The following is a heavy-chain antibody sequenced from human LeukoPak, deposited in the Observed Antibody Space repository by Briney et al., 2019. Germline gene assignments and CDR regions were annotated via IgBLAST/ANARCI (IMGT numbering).Heavy chain of an antibody. D-gene: IGHD6-19*01. CDR3: ARDPPGIAVAGFDY. Sequence: GRSLRLSCAASGFTFSSYAMHWVRQAPGKGLEWVAVISYDGSNKYYADSVKGRFTISRDNSKNTLYLQMNSLRAEDTAVYYCARDPPGIAVAGFDYWGQGTLVTVS. CDR2: ISYDGSNK. J-gene: IGHJ4*02. CDR1: GFTFSSYA. V-gene: IGHV3-30-3*01.